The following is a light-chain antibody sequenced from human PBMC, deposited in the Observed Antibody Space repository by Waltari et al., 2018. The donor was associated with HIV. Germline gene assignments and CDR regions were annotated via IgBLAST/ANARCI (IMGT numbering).Light chain of an antibody. Sequence: QTVVTQEPSFSVSPGGTVTVTCALTSDSVSTGPFPSWYRQAPGQPPRTLIYDVNSRSSGVPDRFSGSITGGKAVLTITGAQADDECVYYCLLFVSASWVFGGGTKVTV. CDR1: SDSVSTGPF. J-gene: IGLJ3*02. CDR2: DVN. CDR3: LLFVSASWV. V-gene: IGLV8-61*01.